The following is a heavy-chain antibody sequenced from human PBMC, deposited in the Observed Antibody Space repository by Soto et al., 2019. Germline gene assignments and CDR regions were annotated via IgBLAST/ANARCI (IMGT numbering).Heavy chain of an antibody. CDR1: GDSISNSRFY. CDR3: ARGKITGLFDY. Sequence: SETLSLTCGVSGDSISNSRFYWTWIRQPPGMGLEWIGEINHSGSTNYNPSLKSRVTISVDTSRNQFSLKLTSVTAADTAVYYCARGKITGLFDYWGLGTLVTVS. CDR2: INHSGST. D-gene: IGHD2-8*02. J-gene: IGHJ4*02. V-gene: IGHV4-34*01.